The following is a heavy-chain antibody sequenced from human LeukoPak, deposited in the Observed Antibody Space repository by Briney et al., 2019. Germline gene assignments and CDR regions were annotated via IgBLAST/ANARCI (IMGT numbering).Heavy chain of an antibody. CDR3: ALRGYSYGWDRWFDP. CDR1: GYTFTSYG. Sequence: GASVKVSCKASGYTFTSYGISWVRQAPGQGLEWMGWISAYNGNTNYAQKLQGRVTMTTDTSTSTAYMELRSLRSDDTAVYYCALRGYSYGWDRWFDPWGQGTLVTASS. J-gene: IGHJ5*02. CDR2: ISAYNGNT. D-gene: IGHD5-18*01. V-gene: IGHV1-18*01.